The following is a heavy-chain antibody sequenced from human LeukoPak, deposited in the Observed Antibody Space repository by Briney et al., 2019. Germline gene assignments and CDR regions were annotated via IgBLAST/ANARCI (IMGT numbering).Heavy chain of an antibody. J-gene: IGHJ4*02. Sequence: GGSLRLSCAASGFTSSSYAMSWVRQAPGKGLEWVSAISGSGGSTYYADSVKGRFTISRDNSKNTLYLQMNSLRAEDTAVYYCAKDSYDSSGYYPEYWGQGTLVTVSS. CDR2: ISGSGGST. CDR3: AKDSYDSSGYYPEY. D-gene: IGHD3-22*01. CDR1: GFTSSSYA. V-gene: IGHV3-23*01.